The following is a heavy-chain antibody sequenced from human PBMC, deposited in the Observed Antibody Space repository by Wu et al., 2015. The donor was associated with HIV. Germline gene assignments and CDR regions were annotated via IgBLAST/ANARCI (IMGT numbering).Heavy chain of an antibody. CDR1: GGTFSSYA. V-gene: IGHV1-69*13. J-gene: IGHJ2*01. D-gene: IGHD3-22*01. Sequence: QVQLVQSGAEVKKPGSSVKVSCKASGGTFSSYAISWVRQAPGQGLEWMGRIIPIFGTANYAQKFQGRVTITADESASTAYMELSSLRSEDTAVYYCAREIHDSSGYSDWYFDLWGRGTLVTVSS. CDR3: AREIHDSSGYSDWYFDL. CDR2: IIPIFGTA.